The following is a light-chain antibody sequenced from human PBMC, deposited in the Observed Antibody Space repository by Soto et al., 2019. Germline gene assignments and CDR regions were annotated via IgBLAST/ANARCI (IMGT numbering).Light chain of an antibody. CDR2: DAS. CDR3: QHYNSYSEA. J-gene: IGKJ1*01. CDR1: QGISSY. Sequence: AIQLTQSPSSLSASVGARVTITCRASQGISSYLAWYQQKPGKAPKFLMYDASTLETGVPSRFSGSGSGTEFTLTISSLQPDDFATYYCQHYNSYSEAFGRGTKVDIK. V-gene: IGKV1-13*02.